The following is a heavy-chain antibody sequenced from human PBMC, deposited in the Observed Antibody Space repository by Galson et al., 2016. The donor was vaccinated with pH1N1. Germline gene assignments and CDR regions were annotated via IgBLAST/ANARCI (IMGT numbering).Heavy chain of an antibody. Sequence: SLRLSCAASGFTFRSYGMHWVRQAPGKGLEWVAFIRYDGGSKYYADSVKGRFTISRDNARDTLFLQMNSLRPDDRAVYYCAKGLGTTLYYYGMDVWGQGTTVTVSS. CDR2: IRYDGGSK. D-gene: IGHD1-26*01. J-gene: IGHJ6*02. V-gene: IGHV3-30*02. CDR3: AKGLGTTLYYYGMDV. CDR1: GFTFRSYG.